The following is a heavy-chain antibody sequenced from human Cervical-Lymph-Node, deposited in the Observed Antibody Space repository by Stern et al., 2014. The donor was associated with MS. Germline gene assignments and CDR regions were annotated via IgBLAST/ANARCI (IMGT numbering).Heavy chain of an antibody. Sequence: QVQLQESGPGLVKPSETLSLTCTVSGGAISSYYWSWIRQPPGKGLEWIGNIYYSGSTNYNPSLKSRVTISVDTSKNQFSLKLSSVTAADTAVYYCATYSSGSNFDYWGQGTLVTVSS. CDR3: ATYSSGSNFDY. D-gene: IGHD6-19*01. V-gene: IGHV4-59*01. CDR2: IYYSGST. J-gene: IGHJ4*02. CDR1: GGAISSYY.